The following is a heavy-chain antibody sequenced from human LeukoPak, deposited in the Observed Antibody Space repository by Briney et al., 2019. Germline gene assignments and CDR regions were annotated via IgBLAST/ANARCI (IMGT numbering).Heavy chain of an antibody. D-gene: IGHD2-8*01. J-gene: IGHJ4*02. CDR1: GGSISSSSYY. CDR2: ICYSGST. Sequence: SETLSLTCTVSGGSISSSSYYWGWIRQPPGKGLEWIGSICYSGSTYDNPSLKSPVTISVDTSKNQFSLKLSSVTAADTAVYYCASGCTNGVCYMIYWGQGTLVTVSS. V-gene: IGHV4-39*01. CDR3: ASGCTNGVCYMIY.